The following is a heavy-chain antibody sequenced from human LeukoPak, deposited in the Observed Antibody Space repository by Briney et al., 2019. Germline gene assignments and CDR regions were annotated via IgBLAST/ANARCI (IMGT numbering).Heavy chain of an antibody. D-gene: IGHD2-2*03. CDR3: ARASWISTADAVC. CDR1: GFTFSSHW. J-gene: IGHJ4*02. V-gene: IGHV3-74*01. Sequence: PGGSLRLSCAASGFTFSSHWMHWVRQAPGKGLVWVSRINSDGSATGYADSVKGRFTLSRDDSRNTVYLQLNNLRVEDTAIYYCARASWISTADAVCWGQGTQVTVSS. CDR2: INSDGSAT.